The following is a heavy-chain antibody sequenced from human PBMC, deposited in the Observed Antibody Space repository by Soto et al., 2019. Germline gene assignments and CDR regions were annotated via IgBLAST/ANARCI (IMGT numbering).Heavy chain of an antibody. Sequence: EVQLVESGGGLVKPGGSLRLSCAASGFTFSSYNMNWVRQAPGQGLEWVSSITTTSSITYYADSVKGRFTISRDNAKNSLYLQMNSLRAEDTAVYYCAKDPSPHDHWGQGTLVIVSS. J-gene: IGHJ4*02. CDR1: GFTFSSYN. V-gene: IGHV3-21*01. CDR3: AKDPSPHDH. CDR2: ITTTSSIT.